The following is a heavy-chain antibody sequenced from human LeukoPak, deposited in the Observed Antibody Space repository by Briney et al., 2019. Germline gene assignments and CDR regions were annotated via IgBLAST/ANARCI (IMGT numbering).Heavy chain of an antibody. D-gene: IGHD6-6*01. CDR2: IYPGDSYT. CDR1: GYSFTNYW. CDR3: ARLAVLAARSRWFDP. V-gene: IGHV5-51*01. Sequence: GESLKISFKGSGYSFTNYWIGWVRQMPGKGLGWMGIIYPGDSYTRYSPSFQGQVTISDDKSISTAYLQWSSLKASDTAMYYCARLAVLAARSRWFDPWGQGTLVTVYS. J-gene: IGHJ5*02.